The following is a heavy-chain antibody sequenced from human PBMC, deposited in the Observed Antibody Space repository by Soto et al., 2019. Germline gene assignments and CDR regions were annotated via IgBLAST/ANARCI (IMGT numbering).Heavy chain of an antibody. CDR2: IYYSGST. CDR3: ARDIAAAGYGIDV. CDR1: GGSISTYY. V-gene: IGHV4-59*01. Sequence: KPSETLSLTCTVSGGSISTYYWSWIRQPPGKGLEWIGYIYYSGSTDYNPSLKRRVTISVDTSKNQFSLKLSSVTAADTAVYYCARDIAAAGYGIDVWGQGTTVTVSS. J-gene: IGHJ6*02. D-gene: IGHD6-13*01.